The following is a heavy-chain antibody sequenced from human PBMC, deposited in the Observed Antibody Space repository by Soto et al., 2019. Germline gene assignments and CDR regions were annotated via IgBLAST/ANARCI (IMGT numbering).Heavy chain of an antibody. CDR3: ARVSSNYGDYFWFDP. D-gene: IGHD4-17*01. CDR1: GGSISSGGYY. V-gene: IGHV4-31*03. Sequence: QVQLQESGPGLVKPSQTLSLTCTVSGGSISSGGYYWSWIRQHPGKGLEWIGYFYYSGSTYYNPSLNSRVTISVDTSKNHFSLKLSSVTAADTAVYYCARVSSNYGDYFWFDPWGQGTLVTVSS. J-gene: IGHJ5*02. CDR2: FYYSGST.